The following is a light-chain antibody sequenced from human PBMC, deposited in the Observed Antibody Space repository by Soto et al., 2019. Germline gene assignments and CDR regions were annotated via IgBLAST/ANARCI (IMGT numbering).Light chain of an antibody. V-gene: IGKV3-11*01. CDR3: QQRSNWPGT. CDR1: QSVSSY. CDR2: DTS. Sequence: EIVLTQSPGTLSLSPGERATLSCRASQSVSSYLGWYQQKPGQAPRLLIYDTSNRATGIPARFSGSGSGTDFTLTISSLEPEDFAVYYCQQRSNWPGTFGQGTKVDIK. J-gene: IGKJ1*01.